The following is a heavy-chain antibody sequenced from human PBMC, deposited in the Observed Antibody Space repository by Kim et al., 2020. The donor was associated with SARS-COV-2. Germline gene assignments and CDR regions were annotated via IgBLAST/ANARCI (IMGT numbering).Heavy chain of an antibody. D-gene: IGHD3-9*01. V-gene: IGHV4-30-4*01. CDR2: IYYSGST. J-gene: IGHJ3*02. CDR3: ARGPDYDILTGYYHDAFDI. CDR1: GGSISSGDYY. Sequence: SETLSLTCTVSGGSISSGDYYWSWIRQPPGKGLEWIGYIYYSGSTYYNPSLKSRVTISVDTSKNQFSLKLSSVTAADTAVYYCARGPDYDILTGYYHDAFDIWGQGTMVTVSS.